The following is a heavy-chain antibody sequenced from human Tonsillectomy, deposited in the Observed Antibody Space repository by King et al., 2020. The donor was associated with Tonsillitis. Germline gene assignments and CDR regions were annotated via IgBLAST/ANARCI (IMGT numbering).Heavy chain of an antibody. J-gene: IGHJ4*02. CDR1: GYTFTSYY. Sequence: VQLVESGAEVKKPGASVKVSCKASGYTFTSYYMHWVRQAPGQGLEWMGIINPSGGSTSYAQKFQGRVTMTRDTSTSTVYMELSSLRSEDTAVYYCARVANYYGPGSFVIRNSHYFDYWGQGTLVTVSS. D-gene: IGHD3-10*01. V-gene: IGHV1-46*01. CDR2: INPSGGST. CDR3: ARVANYYGPGSFVIRNSHYFDY.